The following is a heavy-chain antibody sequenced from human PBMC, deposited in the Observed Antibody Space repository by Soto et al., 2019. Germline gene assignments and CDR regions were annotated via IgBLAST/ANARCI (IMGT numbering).Heavy chain of an antibody. CDR2: MFASGSS. V-gene: IGHV4-4*02. Sequence: QVQLQESGPGLVKPSETLSLTCAVSGDSISSPNWWSWYRQTPGKGLELIGEMFASGSSNYNPSLNGPVTKSLDTSKNHFSLKLTSLTAADTAIYYCAREGFDHRPDYWGQGIPVTVSS. CDR1: GDSISSPNW. CDR3: AREGFDHRPDY. J-gene: IGHJ4*02.